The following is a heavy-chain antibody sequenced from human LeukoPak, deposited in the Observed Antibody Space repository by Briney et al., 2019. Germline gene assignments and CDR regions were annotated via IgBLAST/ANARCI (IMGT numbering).Heavy chain of an antibody. CDR2: IRYDGSNK. J-gene: IGHJ4*02. D-gene: IGHD3-3*01. V-gene: IGHV3-30*02. CDR3: ARIPQVAIFTVPNFDY. CDR1: GFTFSSYG. Sequence: PGGSLRLPCAASGFTFSSYGMHWVRQAPGKGLEWVAYIRYDGSNKYYEDSMKGRFTISRDNSKNMLYLQMNSLRAEDTAIYYCARIPQVAIFTVPNFDYWGQGTLVTVSS.